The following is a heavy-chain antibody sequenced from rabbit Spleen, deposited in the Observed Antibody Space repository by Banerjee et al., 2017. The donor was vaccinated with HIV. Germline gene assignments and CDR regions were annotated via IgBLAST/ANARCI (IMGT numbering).Heavy chain of an antibody. D-gene: IGHD1-1*01. CDR2: IEGGSSAFS. Sequence: QQQLEESGGGLVKPEGSLTLTCTASGIDFSSYHWICWVRQAPGKGLEWIACIEGGSSAFSYFASWAKGRFTISKTSSTTVTLRMTSLTAADRAAYFCARDLVGVIGWNFYLWGPGTLVTVS. J-gene: IGHJ4*01. CDR3: ARDLVGVIGWNFYL. V-gene: IGHV1S45*01. CDR1: GIDFSSYHW.